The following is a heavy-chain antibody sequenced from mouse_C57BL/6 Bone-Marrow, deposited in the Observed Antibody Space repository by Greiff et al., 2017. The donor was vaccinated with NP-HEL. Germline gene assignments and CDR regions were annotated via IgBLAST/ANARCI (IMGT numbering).Heavy chain of an antibody. V-gene: IGHV1-39*01. CDR3: ARGYYGSSSFAY. CDR2: INPNYGTT. D-gene: IGHD1-1*01. CDR1: GYSFTDYN. Sequence: VQLKESGPELVKPGASVKISCKASGYSFTDYNMNWVKQSNGKSLEWIGVINPNYGTTSYNQKFKGKATLTVDQSSSTAYMQLNSLTSEDSAVDYCARGYYGSSSFAYWGQGTLVTVSA. J-gene: IGHJ3*01.